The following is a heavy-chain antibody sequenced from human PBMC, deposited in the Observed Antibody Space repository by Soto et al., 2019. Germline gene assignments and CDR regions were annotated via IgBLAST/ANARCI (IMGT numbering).Heavy chain of an antibody. V-gene: IGHV4-4*02. Sequence: QVQLQESGPGLVNPLETLSLTCTVSGTSVFGANWWGWDLQPPGKGLEWIGETNSSGNTDYSPALKSRVTISVNMSKNEFSLKLTSVTAADTAVYYCARTGPYSSGDNWGQGTLVTVSS. CDR1: GTSVFGANW. J-gene: IGHJ4*02. D-gene: IGHD3-22*01. CDR2: TNSSGNT. CDR3: ARTGPYSSGDN.